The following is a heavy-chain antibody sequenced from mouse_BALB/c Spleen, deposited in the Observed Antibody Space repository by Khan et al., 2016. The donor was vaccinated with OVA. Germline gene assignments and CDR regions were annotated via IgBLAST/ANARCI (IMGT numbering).Heavy chain of an antibody. CDR2: VSTGGSYT. Sequence: EVELVESGGDLVKPGGSLKLSCAASGFTFSTYGMSWVRQAPDKRLEWVATVSTGGSYTYYPDSVKGRFIISRENAKNTLYLPMSGLRSEDTAMFYCTIRAYYYDSEGFAYWGQGTLVTVSA. CDR3: TIRAYYYDSEGFAY. D-gene: IGHD1-1*01. V-gene: IGHV5-6*01. CDR1: GFTFSTYG. J-gene: IGHJ3*01.